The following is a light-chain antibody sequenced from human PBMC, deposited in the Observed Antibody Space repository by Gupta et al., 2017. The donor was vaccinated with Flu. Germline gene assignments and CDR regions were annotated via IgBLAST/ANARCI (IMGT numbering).Light chain of an antibody. J-gene: IGLJ3*02. CDR3: NSETTSNTQGV. V-gene: IGLV2-14*01. CDR2: EVS. Sequence: TMSCTGTSSDIGSCDYVSWYRQRPGKAPNLIIYEVSRRPSGVADRFSGSKYDTTATLTIAGLQADEEADYYCNSETTSNTQGVFGGGTKLTVL. CDR1: SSDIGSCDY.